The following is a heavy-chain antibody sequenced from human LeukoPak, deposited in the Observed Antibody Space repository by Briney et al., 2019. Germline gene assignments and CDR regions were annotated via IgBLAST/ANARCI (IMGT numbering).Heavy chain of an antibody. V-gene: IGHV3-30*02. J-gene: IGHJ4*02. Sequence: GGSLRLSCAASGFTFSSYGMHWVRQAPGKGLEWVAFIRYDGSNKYYADSVKGRFTISRDNSKDTLYLQMNSLRAEDTAVYYCTRDPILGAPDYFDYWGQGTLVTVSS. CDR3: TRDPILGAPDYFDY. CDR1: GFTFSSYG. CDR2: IRYDGSNK. D-gene: IGHD1-26*01.